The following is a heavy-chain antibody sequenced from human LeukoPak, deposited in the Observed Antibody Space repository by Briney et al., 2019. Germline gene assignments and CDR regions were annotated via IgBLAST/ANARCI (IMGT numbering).Heavy chain of an antibody. Sequence: SQTLSLTCAISGDSVSNNSAAWNWIRQSPSGGLEWQGRTYYTSKWYNDYAVSVKSRIIINPDTSKNQFSLQLNSVTPEDSAVYYCARGGQWLVLSSFDYWGQGTLVTVSS. CDR3: ARGGQWLVLSSFDY. D-gene: IGHD6-19*01. CDR2: TYYTSKWYN. J-gene: IGHJ4*02. V-gene: IGHV6-1*01. CDR1: GDSVSNNSAA.